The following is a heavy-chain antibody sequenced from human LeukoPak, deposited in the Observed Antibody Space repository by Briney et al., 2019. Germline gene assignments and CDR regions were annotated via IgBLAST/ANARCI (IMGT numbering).Heavy chain of an antibody. V-gene: IGHV4-34*01. CDR2: INHSGST. CDR1: GGSFSGYY. Sequence: SETLSLTCAVYGGSFSGYYWSWIRQPPGKGLEWIGEINHSGSTNYNPSLKSRVTISVDTSKNQFSLKLSSVTAADTAVYYCARRHSSGWYLARYMDVWGKGTTVTVSS. J-gene: IGHJ6*03. CDR3: ARRHSSGWYLARYMDV. D-gene: IGHD6-19*01.